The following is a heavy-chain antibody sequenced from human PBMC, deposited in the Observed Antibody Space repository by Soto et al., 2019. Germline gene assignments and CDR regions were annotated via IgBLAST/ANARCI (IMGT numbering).Heavy chain of an antibody. CDR1: GGSISSGDYY. V-gene: IGHV4-30-4*01. J-gene: IGHJ3*02. D-gene: IGHD4-4*01. CDR2: IYYSGST. CDR3: ARDPDYRIFDI. Sequence: QVQLQESGPGLVKPSQTLSLTCTVSGGSISSGDYYWSWIRQPPGKGLEWIGYIYYSGSTYYNPSLKSRITISVDTSKNQFSLKLISVTVADTAVYYCARDPDYRIFDIWGQGTMVTVSS.